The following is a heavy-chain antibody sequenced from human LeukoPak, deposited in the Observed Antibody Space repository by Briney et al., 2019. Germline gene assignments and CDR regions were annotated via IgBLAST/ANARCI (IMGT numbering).Heavy chain of an antibody. CDR2: IYSGGAT. J-gene: IGHJ6*02. D-gene: IGHD7-27*01. CDR1: GFTVSSNY. V-gene: IGHV3-53*01. CDR3: ATGVGPVSYYYYGMDV. Sequence: GGSLRLSCAASGFTVSSNYMSWVRQAPGKGLEWVSVIYSGGATYYADSVKGRFTNSRDNSENTLYLQMNSLRAEDTAVYYCATGVGPVSYYYYGMDVWGQGTTVTVSS.